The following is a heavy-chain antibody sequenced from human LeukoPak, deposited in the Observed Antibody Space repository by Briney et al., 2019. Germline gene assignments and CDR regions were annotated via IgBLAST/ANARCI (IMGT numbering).Heavy chain of an antibody. V-gene: IGHV3-30*04. Sequence: GALRLSCAASGFTFSSYAMHWVRQAPGKGLEWVAVISYDGSNKYYADSVKGRFTISRDNSKNTLYLQMNSLRAEDTAVYYCARPLKANAGYFDFWGQGTLVTVSS. CDR1: GFTFSSYA. CDR3: ARPLKANAGYFDF. J-gene: IGHJ4*02. CDR2: ISYDGSNK. D-gene: IGHD3-10*01.